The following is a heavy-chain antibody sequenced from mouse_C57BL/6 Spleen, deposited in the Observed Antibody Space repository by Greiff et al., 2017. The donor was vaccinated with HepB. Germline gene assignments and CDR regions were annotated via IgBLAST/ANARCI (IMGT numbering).Heavy chain of an antibody. CDR3: ARSGYSNYPWYFNS. J-gene: IGHJ2*01. CDR2: INPYNGGT. D-gene: IGHD2-5*01. CDR1: GYTFTDYY. V-gene: IGHV1-19*01. Sequence: EVQLQQSGPVLVKPGASVKMSCKASGYTFTDYYMNWVKQSHGKSLEWIGVINPYNGGTSYNQKFKGKATLTVDKSSSTAYMELNSLTSEDSAVYYCARSGYSNYPWYFNSWGQGTTLTVSS.